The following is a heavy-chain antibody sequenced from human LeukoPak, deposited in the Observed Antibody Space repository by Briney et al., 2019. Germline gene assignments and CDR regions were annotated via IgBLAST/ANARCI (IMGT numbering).Heavy chain of an antibody. CDR2: ISGSGGST. CDR3: AKGDCSGGSCYPADDAFDI. CDR1: GFTFSSYA. Sequence: GGSLRLSCAASGFTFSSYAMSWVRQAPGKGLEWVSAISGSGGSTYYADSVKGRFTISRDNSKNTLYLQMNSLRAEDTAVYYCAKGDCSGGSCYPADDAFDIWGQGTMVTVSS. D-gene: IGHD2-15*01. J-gene: IGHJ3*02. V-gene: IGHV3-23*01.